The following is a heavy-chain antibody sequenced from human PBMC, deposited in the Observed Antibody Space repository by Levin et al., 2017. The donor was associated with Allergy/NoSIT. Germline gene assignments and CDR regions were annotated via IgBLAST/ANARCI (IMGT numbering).Heavy chain of an antibody. CDR1: GFTFINAW. CDR2: LRSKADGGTT. CDR3: LGHYGDYEY. J-gene: IGHJ4*02. D-gene: IGHD4-17*01. Sequence: AGGSLRLSCAFSGFTFINAWITWVRQAPGQGLEWVGRLRSKADGGTTDYAAPVKGRFTISRDDSKNTMYLFMNSLRTEDTAVYFCLGHYGDYEYWGQGTLVTVSS. V-gene: IGHV3-15*01.